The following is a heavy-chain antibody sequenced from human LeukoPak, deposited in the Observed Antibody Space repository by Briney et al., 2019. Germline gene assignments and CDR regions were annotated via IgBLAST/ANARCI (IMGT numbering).Heavy chain of an antibody. CDR3: AATPWGYCSGGSCYIVY. V-gene: IGHV4-39*01. CDR2: IYYSGST. D-gene: IGHD2-15*01. J-gene: IGHJ4*02. Sequence: PSETLSLTCTVSGGSISSSRYYWGWIRQPPGKGLEWIGSIYYSGSTYYNPSLKSRVTISVDTSKNQFSLKLSSVTAADTAVYYCAATPWGYCSGGSCYIVYWGQGTLVTVSS. CDR1: GGSISSSRYY.